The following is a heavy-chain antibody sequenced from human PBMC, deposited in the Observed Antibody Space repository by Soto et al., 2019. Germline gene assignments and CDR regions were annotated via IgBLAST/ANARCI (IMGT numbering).Heavy chain of an antibody. CDR2: FIPVYRTL. CDR1: GGSFGNSA. J-gene: IGHJ4*02. CDR3: ATGVIWIGYFTVDS. Sequence: SVKVSCKASGGSFGNSAINWVRQTSGQGLEWLGGFIPVYRTLNYAQKFQGRVTITADESTGTAYMTLSSLASDDTAVYYCATGVIWIGYFTVDSWGQGTRVTV. D-gene: IGHD3-3*01. V-gene: IGHV1-69*13.